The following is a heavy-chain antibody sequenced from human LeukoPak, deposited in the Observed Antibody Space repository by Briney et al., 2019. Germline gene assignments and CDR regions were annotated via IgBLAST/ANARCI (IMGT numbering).Heavy chain of an antibody. V-gene: IGHV5-51*01. Sequence: GESLKVSCKASGNSITTYWIGWVRQKPGKGLEWMGLIFPGDSDTKYSPSFQGQVTISADKSISTAYLQWSSLKASDTAMYYCATYFAGAETFDIWGQGTMVTVSS. CDR1: GNSITTYW. D-gene: IGHD3-16*01. CDR2: IFPGDSDT. CDR3: ATYFAGAETFDI. J-gene: IGHJ3*02.